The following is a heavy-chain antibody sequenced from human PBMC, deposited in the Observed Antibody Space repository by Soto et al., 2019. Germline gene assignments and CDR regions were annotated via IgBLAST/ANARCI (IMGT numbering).Heavy chain of an antibody. Sequence: QVQLQESGPGLVKPSQTLSLTCTVSGGSISSGGYYWSWIRQHPGKGLEWMGHSYDSGSTYYNPYLQSQVTIPVDKSKNQVSLELRSVTAADRAVYYCARAKLLFPECSGRSCYHIGGYYGMDVWGQGTTVTVSS. V-gene: IGHV4-31*01. CDR3: ARAKLLFPECSGRSCYHIGGYYGMDV. CDR2: SYDSGST. J-gene: IGHJ6*02. D-gene: IGHD2-15*01. CDR1: GGSISSGGYY.